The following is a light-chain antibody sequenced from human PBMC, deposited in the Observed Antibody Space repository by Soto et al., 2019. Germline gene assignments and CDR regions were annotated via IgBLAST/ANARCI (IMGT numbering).Light chain of an antibody. CDR3: QQYNNWPPIT. V-gene: IGKV3-15*01. CDR1: QSVSSN. J-gene: IGKJ1*01. Sequence: EIVMTQSPATLSVSPGERATLSCRASQSVSSNLAWYQQKPGHAPMLLIYGASTRATGIPARFSGSGSGTEFTLTISSLQSEDFAVYYCQQYNNWPPITFGQGTKVEIK. CDR2: GAS.